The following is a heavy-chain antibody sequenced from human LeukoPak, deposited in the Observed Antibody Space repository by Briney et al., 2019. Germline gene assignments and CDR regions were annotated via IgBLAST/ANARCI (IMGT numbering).Heavy chain of an antibody. D-gene: IGHD7-27*01. CDR3: ATSLGPLTDY. CDR1: GFSFSSYW. Sequence: GGSLRLSCAASGFSFSSYWMHWVRQTPGKGLVWVSRINSDGSSTTYADSVKGRFTMSRDNARSTLYLQMSSLRAEDTAVYYCATSLGPLTDYWGQGTLVTVSS. J-gene: IGHJ4*02. CDR2: INSDGSST. V-gene: IGHV3-74*01.